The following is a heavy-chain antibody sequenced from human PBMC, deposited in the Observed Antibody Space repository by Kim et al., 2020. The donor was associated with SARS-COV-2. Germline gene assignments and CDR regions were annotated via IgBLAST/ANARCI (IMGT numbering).Heavy chain of an antibody. Sequence: SETLSLTCTVSGGSISSSSYYWGWIRQPPGKGLEWIGSIYYSGSTYYNPSLKSRVTISVDTSKNQFSLKLSSVTAADTAVYYCARQGVSHYYYYGKGVWG. CDR3: ARQGVSHYYYYGKGV. CDR2: IYYSGST. J-gene: IGHJ6*01. V-gene: IGHV4-39*01. CDR1: GGSISSSSYY.